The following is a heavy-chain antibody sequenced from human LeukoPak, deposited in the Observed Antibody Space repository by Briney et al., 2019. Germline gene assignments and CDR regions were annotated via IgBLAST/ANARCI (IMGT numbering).Heavy chain of an antibody. CDR3: AKDQAAYGDYDFDY. Sequence: GRSLRLSCAASGFTFSSYAMHWVRQAPGKGLEWVAVISSDGGNKHYAGSVKGRFTISRDNSKNTLSLQMNSLRAEDTAVYYCAKDQAAYGDYDFDYWGQGTLVTVSP. CDR2: ISSDGGNK. V-gene: IGHV3-30*18. D-gene: IGHD4-17*01. CDR1: GFTFSSYA. J-gene: IGHJ4*02.